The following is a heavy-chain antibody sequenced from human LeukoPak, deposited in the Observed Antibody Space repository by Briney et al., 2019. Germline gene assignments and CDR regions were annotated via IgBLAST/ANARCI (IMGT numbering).Heavy chain of an antibody. CDR1: GFTFDDYA. CDR3: AKDIPYYYDSSGYYPTDY. V-gene: IGHV3-43*02. Sequence: GGSLRLSCAAPGFTFDDYAMHSVRQAPGKGLEWVSLISGDGGSTYYADSVKGRFTISRDNSKNSLYLQMNSLRTEDTALYYCAKDIPYYYDSSGYYPTDYWGQGTLVTVSS. CDR2: ISGDGGST. J-gene: IGHJ4*02. D-gene: IGHD3-22*01.